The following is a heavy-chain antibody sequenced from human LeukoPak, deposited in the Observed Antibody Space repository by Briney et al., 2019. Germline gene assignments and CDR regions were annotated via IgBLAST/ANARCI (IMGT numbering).Heavy chain of an antibody. CDR2: ISSSGSTI. CDR3: ARDRFDYGDSQEPYYYFGMDV. CDR1: GFTFSDYY. Sequence: GGSLRLSCAASGFTFSDYYMSWIRQAPGKGLEWVSYISSSGSTIYYADSVKGRFTISRDNAKNSLYLQMNSLRAEDTAVYYCARDRFDYGDSQEPYYYFGMDVWGQGTTVTVSS. D-gene: IGHD4-17*01. J-gene: IGHJ6*02. V-gene: IGHV3-11*01.